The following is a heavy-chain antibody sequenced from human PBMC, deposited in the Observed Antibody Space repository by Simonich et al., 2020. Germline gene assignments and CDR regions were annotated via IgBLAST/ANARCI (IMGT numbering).Heavy chain of an antibody. Sequence: EVQLVESGGGLIQPGGSLRLSCAASGFTVSSNYMSWVRQAPGKGQGGVSVIYSGGSTYYADSVKGRFTISRDNSKNTLYLQINSLRAEDTAVYYCARWTATGYYFDYWGQGTLVTVSS. D-gene: IGHD1-1*01. J-gene: IGHJ4*02. CDR3: ARWTATGYYFDY. CDR2: IYSGGST. CDR1: GFTVSSNY. V-gene: IGHV3-53*01.